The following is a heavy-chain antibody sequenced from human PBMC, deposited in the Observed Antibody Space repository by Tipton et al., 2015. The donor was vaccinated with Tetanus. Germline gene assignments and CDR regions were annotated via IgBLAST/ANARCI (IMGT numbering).Heavy chain of an antibody. CDR3: ARIKRGVATRTYYYYGMDV. J-gene: IGHJ6*02. CDR2: IFYSGST. Sequence: SLTCTVSGGSMNTRTFYWGWIRQSPGKGLEWIGSIFYSGSTYYNPSLKSRVTISVDTSKNQFSLKLSSVTAADTAVYYCARIKRGVATRTYYYYGMDVWGQGTTVTVSS. D-gene: IGHD3-10*01. V-gene: IGHV4-39*07. CDR1: GGSMNTRTFY.